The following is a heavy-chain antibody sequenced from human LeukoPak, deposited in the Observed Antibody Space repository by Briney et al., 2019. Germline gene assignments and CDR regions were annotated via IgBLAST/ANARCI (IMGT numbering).Heavy chain of an antibody. J-gene: IGHJ4*02. CDR3: ARGYSGYPYYFDY. V-gene: IGHV4-59*01. Sequence: RASETLSLTCTVSGGSISSYYWSWIRQPPGKGLEWIGYIYYSGSTNYNPSLKSRVTISVDTSKNQFSLKVSSVTAADTAVYYCARGYSGYPYYFDYWGQGTLVTVSS. D-gene: IGHD5-12*01. CDR2: IYYSGST. CDR1: GGSISSYY.